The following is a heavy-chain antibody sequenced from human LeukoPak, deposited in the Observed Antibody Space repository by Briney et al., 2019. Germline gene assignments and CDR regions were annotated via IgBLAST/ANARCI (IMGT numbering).Heavy chain of an antibody. V-gene: IGHV4-39*01. CDR2: IYYSGST. J-gene: IGHJ4*02. CDR3: ARGLRFLEWLSMAIYWD. CDR1: GGSISSSSYY. D-gene: IGHD3-3*01. Sequence: SETLSLTCTVSGGSISSSSYYWGWIRQPPGKGLEWIGSIYYSGSTYYNPSLKSRVTISVDTSKNQFSLKLSSVTAADTAVYYCARGLRFLEWLSMAIYWDWGQGTLVTVSS.